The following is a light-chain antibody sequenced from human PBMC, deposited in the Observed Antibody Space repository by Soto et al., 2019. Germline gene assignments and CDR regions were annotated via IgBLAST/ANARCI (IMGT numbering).Light chain of an antibody. CDR2: AAS. CDR3: QHYGTTTSFS. J-gene: IGKJ3*01. CDR1: LSLRSSF. Sequence: IVLTQSPATLSLSPGEGATLSCRTSLSLRSSFLAWYQQKLGQAPRLLIYAASKRATGTPDRFSGFGSGTDFTLTISRVEPEDFAVYYCQHYGTTTSFSFGPGTKVDIK. V-gene: IGKV3-20*01.